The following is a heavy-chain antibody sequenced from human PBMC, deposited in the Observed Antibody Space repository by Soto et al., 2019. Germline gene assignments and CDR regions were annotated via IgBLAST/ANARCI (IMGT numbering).Heavy chain of an antibody. V-gene: IGHV4-59*11. J-gene: IGHJ4*02. D-gene: IGHD1-26*01. CDR1: GGSISGHH. CDR2: THHSGTT. Sequence: QVHLQESGPGLVKPSETLSLTCTVSGGSISGHHWCWIRQPPGKGLEWIGYTHHSGTTNYSPSIKSRVTISADTSKNHFSLTLNSVTAADTAIYYCASSIEGLGGRGYWGQGILVTVSS. CDR3: ASSIEGLGGRGY.